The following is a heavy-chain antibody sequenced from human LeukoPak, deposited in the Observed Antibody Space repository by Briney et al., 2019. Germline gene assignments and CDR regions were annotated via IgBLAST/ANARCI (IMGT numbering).Heavy chain of an antibody. J-gene: IGHJ4*02. CDR1: GYTFTSYG. CDR2: INTNTGNP. D-gene: IGHD3-3*01. V-gene: IGHV7-4-1*02. Sequence: PGASVKLSCKASGYTFTSYGISWVRQAPGQGLEWMGWINTNTGNPTYAQGFTGRFVFSLDTSVSTAYLQISSLKAEDTAVYYCARDGNFWSGYSSGSYFKYWGQGTLVTVSS. CDR3: ARDGNFWSGYSSGSYFKY.